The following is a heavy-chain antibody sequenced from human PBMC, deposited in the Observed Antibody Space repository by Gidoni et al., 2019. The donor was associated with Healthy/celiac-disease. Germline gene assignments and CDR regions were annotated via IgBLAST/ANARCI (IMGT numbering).Heavy chain of an antibody. J-gene: IGHJ4*02. CDR3: AREYYYGSGRPGDYLDY. Sequence: QVPLVESGGGVVQPGRSLIPSCSASGFTFSCYYMHWVRQAPGKGLEWVEVISDDGSNKYYEDSVKGRFTISRDNSKNTLYLKMNSLRAEDTAVYYCAREYYYGSGRPGDYLDYWGQGTLVTVSS. D-gene: IGHD3-10*01. CDR2: ISDDGSNK. V-gene: IGHV3-30-3*01. CDR1: GFTFSCYY.